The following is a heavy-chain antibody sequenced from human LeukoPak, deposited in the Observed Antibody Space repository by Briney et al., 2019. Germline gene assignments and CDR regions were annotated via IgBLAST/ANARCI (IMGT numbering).Heavy chain of an antibody. CDR3: ARAQYSSSWLVDY. CDR2: INHSGGT. J-gene: IGHJ4*02. D-gene: IGHD6-13*01. CDR1: GGSFSGYY. Sequence: SETLSLTCAVYGGSFSGYYWSWIRQPPGKGLEWIGEINHSGGTNYNPSLKSRVTISVDTSKNQFSLKLSSVTAADTAVYYCARAQYSSSWLVDYWGQGTLVTVSS. V-gene: IGHV4-34*01.